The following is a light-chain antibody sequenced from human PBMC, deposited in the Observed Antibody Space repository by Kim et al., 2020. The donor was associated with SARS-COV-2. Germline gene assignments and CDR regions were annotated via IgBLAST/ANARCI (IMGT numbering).Light chain of an antibody. CDR2: GSS. Sequence: PGESSTLSPWTSHSVRTGYLAWYHQKPGQSLGLLIYGSSSRAVGIPDRFSGSGSGTDFSLTSSRRDPVDFGVYYCQHYGSSHPITFGQRTRLEIK. CDR1: HSVRTGY. CDR3: QHYGSSHPIT. J-gene: IGKJ5*01. V-gene: IGKV3-20*01.